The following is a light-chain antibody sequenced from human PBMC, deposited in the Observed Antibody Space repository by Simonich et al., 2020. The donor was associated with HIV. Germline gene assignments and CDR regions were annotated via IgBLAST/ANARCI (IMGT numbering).Light chain of an antibody. CDR1: KSVLHSSNNKNY. Sequence: DIVMTQSPDSLAVSLGERATINCKSSKSVLHSSNNKNYLVWYQQKPGQTPKLLIYWASTREYGVPDRFSGRGSGTDFTLTISSLQAEDVAVYYCQQYYSSPHTFGQGTRLEIK. CDR2: WAS. V-gene: IGKV4-1*01. CDR3: QQYYSSPHT. J-gene: IGKJ2*01.